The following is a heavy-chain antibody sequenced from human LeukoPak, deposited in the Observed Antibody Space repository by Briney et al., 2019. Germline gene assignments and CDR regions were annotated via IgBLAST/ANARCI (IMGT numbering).Heavy chain of an antibody. J-gene: IGHJ4*02. V-gene: IGHV7-4-1*02. CDR1: GYTFTSYA. CDR2: INTNTGNP. Sequence: ASVKVSCKASGYTFTSYAMNWVRQAPGQGLEWMGWINTNTGNPTYAQGFTGRFVFSLDTSVSTAYLQISSLKAEDTAVYYCARDRYDFWSGYYTPTDYWGQGTLVTVSS. CDR3: ARDRYDFWSGYYTPTDY. D-gene: IGHD3-3*01.